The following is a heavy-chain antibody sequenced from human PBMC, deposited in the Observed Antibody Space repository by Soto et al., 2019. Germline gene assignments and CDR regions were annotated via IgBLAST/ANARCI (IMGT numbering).Heavy chain of an antibody. J-gene: IGHJ4*02. Sequence: ASVKVSCKASGYTFTSYGISWVRQAPGQGPEWMGWISAYNGNTNYAQKLQGRVTMTTDTSTSTAYMELRSLRSDDTAVYYCARVYYVDWGATISHFDYWGQGTLVTVSS. D-gene: IGHD5-12*01. CDR1: GYTFTSYG. V-gene: IGHV1-18*01. CDR3: ARVYYVDWGATISHFDY. CDR2: ISAYNGNT.